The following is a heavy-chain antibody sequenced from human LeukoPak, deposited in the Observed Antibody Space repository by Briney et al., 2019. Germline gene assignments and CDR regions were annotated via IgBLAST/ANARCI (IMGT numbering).Heavy chain of an antibody. V-gene: IGHV4-59*08. CDR1: GGSISSYY. J-gene: IGHJ6*02. CDR2: IYYSGST. Sequence: PSETLSLTCTVSGGSISSYYWSWIRQPPGKGLEWIGYIYYSGSTNYNPSLESRVTISVDTSKNQFSLKLSSVTAADTAVYYCARHSLYYYYYGMDVWGQGTTVTVSS. CDR3: ARHSLYYYYYGMDV.